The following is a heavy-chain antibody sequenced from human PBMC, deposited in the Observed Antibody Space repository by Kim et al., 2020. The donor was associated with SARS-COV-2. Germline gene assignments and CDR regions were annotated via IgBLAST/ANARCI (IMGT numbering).Heavy chain of an antibody. CDR1: GGTFSSYA. D-gene: IGHD1-26*01. CDR3: ARDPRLSGSYQDYYSYGMDV. J-gene: IGHJ6*02. CDR2: IIPIFGTA. V-gene: IGHV1-69*13. Sequence: SVKVSCKASGGTFSSYAISWVRQAPGQGLEWMGGIIPIFGTANYAQTFQGRVTITADESTSTAYMELSSLRSEDTAVYYCARDPRLSGSYQDYYSYGMDVWGQGTPVTVSS.